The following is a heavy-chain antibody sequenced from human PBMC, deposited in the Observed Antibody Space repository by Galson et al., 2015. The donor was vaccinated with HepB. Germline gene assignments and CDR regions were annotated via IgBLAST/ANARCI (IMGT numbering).Heavy chain of an antibody. CDR3: ARDGGVDQLLEGGYYYYMDV. CDR2: ISSSSSYI. J-gene: IGHJ6*03. V-gene: IGHV3-21*01. D-gene: IGHD2-2*01. Sequence: SLRLSCAASGFTFSSYSMNWVRQAPGKGLEWVSSISSSSSYIYYADSVKGRFTISRDNDKNSLYLQMNSLRAEDTAVYYCARDGGVDQLLEGGYYYYMDVWGKGTTVTVSS. CDR1: GFTFSSYS.